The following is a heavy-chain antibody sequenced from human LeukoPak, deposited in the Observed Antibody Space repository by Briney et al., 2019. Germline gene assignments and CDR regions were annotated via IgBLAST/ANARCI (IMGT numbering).Heavy chain of an antibody. V-gene: IGHV4-39*01. Sequence: PSETLSLTCPVSGGSLSSSRYTWGRIRHPPGKGVEGCGRSFYSGSTYYNPSLKSRVTISVDTSKNQFSLKLSSVTAADTAVYYCARRLVGTSVLNDAFDIWGQGTMVTVSS. D-gene: IGHD2-15*01. J-gene: IGHJ3*02. CDR3: ARRLVGTSVLNDAFDI. CDR1: GGSLSSSRYT. CDR2: SFYSGST.